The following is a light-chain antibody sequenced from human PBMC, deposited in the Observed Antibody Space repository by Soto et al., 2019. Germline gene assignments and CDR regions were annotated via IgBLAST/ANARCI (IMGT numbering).Light chain of an antibody. J-gene: IGKJ2*01. CDR3: QQYNNWPPDT. CDR2: GAS. CDR1: QSVNNN. V-gene: IGKV3-15*01. Sequence: EIILTQSPASLSVSPGERATLSCRASQSVNNNLAWYQQKPGQAPRLLIYGASTRATGIPGRFRVSGSGTEFTLTITSLQSEDFAVYFCQQYNNWPPDTFGQGTKLEIK.